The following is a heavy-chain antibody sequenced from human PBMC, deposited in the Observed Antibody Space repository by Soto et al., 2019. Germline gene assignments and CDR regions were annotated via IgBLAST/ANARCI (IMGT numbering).Heavy chain of an antibody. CDR3: AKAGCLRFDKGPSHYFDY. J-gene: IGHJ4*02. V-gene: IGHV3-23*01. Sequence: EVQLLESGGGLVQPGGSLRLSCAASGFTFSSYAMSWVRQAPGKGLEWVSAISGSGGSTYYADSVKGRFTISRDNSKNPLYLQMNSLRAEDTAVYYCAKAGCLRFDKGPSHYFDYWGQGTLVTVSS. D-gene: IGHD3-16*01. CDR2: ISGSGGST. CDR1: GFTFSSYA.